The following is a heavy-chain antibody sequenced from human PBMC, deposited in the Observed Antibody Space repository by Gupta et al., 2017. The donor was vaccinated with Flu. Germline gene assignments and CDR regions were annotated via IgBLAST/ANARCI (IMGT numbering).Heavy chain of an antibody. Sequence: SDSGGSTYYADSVKGRFTISRDNSKNTLYLQMNSLRAEDTAVYYCAKDTAYYYGSFDYWGQGTLVTVAS. D-gene: IGHD3-10*01. V-gene: IGHV3-23*01. CDR2: SDSGGST. CDR3: AKDTAYYYGSFDY. J-gene: IGHJ4*02.